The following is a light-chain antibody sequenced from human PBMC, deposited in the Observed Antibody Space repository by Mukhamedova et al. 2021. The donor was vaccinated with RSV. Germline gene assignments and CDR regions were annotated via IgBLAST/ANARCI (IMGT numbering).Light chain of an antibody. CDR2: AAS. J-gene: IGKJ2*04. Sequence: WYQQKPGKAPKVLIYAASSSPSGVPSRFSGSGSGTDFTLTISSLQPEDFATYYCQQSYSTPCSFGQGTKLQIK. V-gene: IGKV1-39*01. CDR3: QQSYSTPCS.